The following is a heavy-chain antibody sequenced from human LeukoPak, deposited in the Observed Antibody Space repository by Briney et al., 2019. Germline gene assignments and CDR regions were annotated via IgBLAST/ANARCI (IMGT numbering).Heavy chain of an antibody. D-gene: IGHD2-2*01. J-gene: IGHJ6*02. CDR1: GFTFSDYY. CDR2: ISSSGSTI. V-gene: IGHV3-11*01. CDR3: ARDCSSTNLYYYYGMDV. Sequence: GGSLRLSCAASGFTFSDYYMSWIRQAPGKGLEWVSYISSSGSTIYYADSVKGRFTISRDNAKNSLYLQMNSLRAEDTAVYYCARDCSSTNLYYYYGMDVWGQGTTVTVSS.